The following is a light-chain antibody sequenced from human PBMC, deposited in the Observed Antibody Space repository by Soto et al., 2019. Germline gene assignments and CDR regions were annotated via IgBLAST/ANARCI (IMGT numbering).Light chain of an antibody. Sequence: EIVLTQSPGTLSLSPGERATLSCRASQSVSSSYLAWYQQKPGQAPRLPIYGASSRATGIPDRFSGSGSGTDVTLTISRQEPEDFAVYYCQQYGSSPTTFGQGTKVEIK. J-gene: IGKJ1*01. CDR2: GAS. CDR1: QSVSSSY. CDR3: QQYGSSPTT. V-gene: IGKV3-20*01.